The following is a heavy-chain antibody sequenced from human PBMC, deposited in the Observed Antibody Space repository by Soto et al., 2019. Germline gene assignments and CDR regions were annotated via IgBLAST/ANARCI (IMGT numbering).Heavy chain of an antibody. CDR2: INAGNGNT. Sequence: ASVTVSFKASGYAFNKYFIHCVHPAPGQRLEWMGWINAGNGNTKFSQKFQGRVTITRDTSASTAYMELRGLRSEDTAVYYCAILGTYYFDNSDNYFDFWGQGTLVTVSS. D-gene: IGHD3-22*01. J-gene: IGHJ4*02. V-gene: IGHV1-3*01. CDR3: AILGTYYFDNSDNYFDF. CDR1: GYAFNKYF.